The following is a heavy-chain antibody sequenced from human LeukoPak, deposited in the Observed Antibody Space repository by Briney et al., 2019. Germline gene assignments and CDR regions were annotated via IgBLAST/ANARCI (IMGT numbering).Heavy chain of an antibody. J-gene: IGHJ4*02. CDR3: ARAAKRPQLWSPEIDY. CDR1: GYTFTSYG. D-gene: IGHD5-18*01. V-gene: IGHV1-18*01. CDR2: ISAYNGNT. Sequence: GASVKVSCKASGYTFTSYGISWVRQAPGQGLEWMGWISAYNGNTNYAQKLQGRVTMTTDTSTSTAYMELRSLRSDDTAVYYCARAAKRPQLWSPEIDYWGQGTLVTVSS.